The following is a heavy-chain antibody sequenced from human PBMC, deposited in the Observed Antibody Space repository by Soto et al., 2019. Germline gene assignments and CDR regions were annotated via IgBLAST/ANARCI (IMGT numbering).Heavy chain of an antibody. D-gene: IGHD3-22*01. Sequence: QVQLVESGGGVVQPGRSLRLSCAASGFTFSSYGMHWVRQAPGKGLEWVAVISYDGSNKYYADSVKGRFTISRDNSKNTLYLQMNSLRAEDTAVYYCAKARYYYDSSGYLGGWYFDLWGRGTLVTVSS. CDR3: AKARYYYDSSGYLGGWYFDL. J-gene: IGHJ2*01. V-gene: IGHV3-30*18. CDR1: GFTFSSYG. CDR2: ISYDGSNK.